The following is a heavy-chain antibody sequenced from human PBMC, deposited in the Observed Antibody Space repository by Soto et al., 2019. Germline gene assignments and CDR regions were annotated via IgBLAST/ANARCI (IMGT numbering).Heavy chain of an antibody. Sequence: GGSLRLSCAASGFNFSSYAMHWVRQAPGKGLEWVAVISYDGSNKYYADSVKGRFTISRDNSKNTLYLQMNSLRAEDTAVYYCARAIYYYYGMDVWGQGTTVTVSS. J-gene: IGHJ6*02. CDR2: ISYDGSNK. V-gene: IGHV3-30-3*01. CDR1: GFNFSSYA. CDR3: ARAIYYYYGMDV.